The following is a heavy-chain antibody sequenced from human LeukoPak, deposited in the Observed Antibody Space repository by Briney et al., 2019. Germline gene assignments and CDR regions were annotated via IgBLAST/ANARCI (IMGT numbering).Heavy chain of an antibody. V-gene: IGHV1-69*04. CDR2: IIPILGTA. CDR1: GGTFSSYA. D-gene: IGHD4-17*01. J-gene: IGHJ5*02. CDR3: HAGYGDISEKWFDP. Sequence: SVKVSCKASGGTFSSYAISWVRQAPGQGLEWMGRIIPILGTANYAQKFQGRVTITADKSTSTAYMELSSLRSEDTAVYYCHAGYGDISEKWFDPWGQGTLVTVSS.